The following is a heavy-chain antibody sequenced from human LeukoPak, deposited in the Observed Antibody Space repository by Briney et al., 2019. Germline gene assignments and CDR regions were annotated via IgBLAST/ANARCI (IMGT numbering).Heavy chain of an antibody. Sequence: GRSLRLSCAASGFAFSSYAMSWVRQAPGKGLEWVAVISYDGSNKYYADSVKGRFTISRDNSENTLYLQMNSLRAEDTAVYYCAKDDYDSTWGQGTLVTVSS. CDR3: AKDDYDST. V-gene: IGHV3-30*18. CDR2: ISYDGSNK. D-gene: IGHD3-22*01. J-gene: IGHJ5*02. CDR1: GFAFSSYA.